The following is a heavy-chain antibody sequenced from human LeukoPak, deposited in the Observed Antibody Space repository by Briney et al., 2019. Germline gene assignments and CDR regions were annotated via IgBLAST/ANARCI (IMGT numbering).Heavy chain of an antibody. CDR1: GGSFSGYY. Sequence: SETLSLTCAVYGGSFSGYYWSWIRQPPGKGLEWIGEINHSGSTNYNPSLKSRVTISVDTSKNQFSLKLSSVTAADTAVYYCARAISGSFDYWGQGTLVTVSS. D-gene: IGHD3-22*01. CDR3: ARAISGSFDY. CDR2: INHSGST. J-gene: IGHJ4*02. V-gene: IGHV4-34*01.